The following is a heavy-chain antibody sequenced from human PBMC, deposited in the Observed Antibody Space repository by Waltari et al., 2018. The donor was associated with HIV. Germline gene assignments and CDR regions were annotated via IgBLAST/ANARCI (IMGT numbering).Heavy chain of an antibody. D-gene: IGHD5-12*01. Sequence: EVQLVESGGGLVKPGGSLRLSSAAPGSTFSSYSMNCVRQAPGKGLEWVSSISISSTYRYYADSVKGRFTISRDNAKNSLYLQMNSLRAEDTAVYYCARGRDIVATWRDYFDYWGQGTLVTVSS. CDR3: ARGRDIVATWRDYFDY. CDR2: ISISSTYR. J-gene: IGHJ4*02. CDR1: GSTFSSYS. V-gene: IGHV3-21*01.